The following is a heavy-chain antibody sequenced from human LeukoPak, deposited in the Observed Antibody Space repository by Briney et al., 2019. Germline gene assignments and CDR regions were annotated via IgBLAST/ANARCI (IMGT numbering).Heavy chain of an antibody. Sequence: SETLSLTCTVSGGSISSAGYYWGWVRQPPGRGLEWIGTIYYRGTTYYNPSLKSRVTISVDTSKNQFSLKLSSVTAADTAVYYCARGLAAAGRRAYYYYYYYMDVWGKGTTVTVSS. D-gene: IGHD6-13*01. V-gene: IGHV4-39*07. CDR1: GGSISSAGYY. J-gene: IGHJ6*03. CDR2: IYYRGTT. CDR3: ARGLAAAGRRAYYYYYYYMDV.